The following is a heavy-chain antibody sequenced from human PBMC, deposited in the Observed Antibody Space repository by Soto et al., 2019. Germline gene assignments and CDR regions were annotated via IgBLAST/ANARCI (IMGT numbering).Heavy chain of an antibody. V-gene: IGHV1-69*01. D-gene: IGHD2-2*01. CDR2: IIPIFGTA. Sequence: QVQLVQSGAEVKKPGSSVKVSCKASGGTFSSYAISWVRQAPGQGLEWMGGIIPIFGTANYAQKFQGRVTITADESSSTAYIELSSLRSEDTAVSYCARKYCSSTSCFSSPYYYNGMDVWGQGTTVTVSS. J-gene: IGHJ6*02. CDR1: GGTFSSYA. CDR3: ARKYCSSTSCFSSPYYYNGMDV.